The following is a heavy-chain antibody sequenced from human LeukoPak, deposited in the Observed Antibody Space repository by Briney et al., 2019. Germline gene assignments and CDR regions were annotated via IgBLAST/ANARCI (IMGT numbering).Heavy chain of an antibody. D-gene: IGHD6-19*01. CDR3: ARDEAGYSSGWYDY. CDR1: GFTFSSYG. CDR2: IWDDGSNK. V-gene: IGHV3-33*01. J-gene: IGHJ4*02. Sequence: GGSLRLSCAASGFTFSSYGMHWVRQAPGKGLEWVAVIWDDGSNKHYADSVKGRFTISRDNSKNTLYLQMNSLRGEDTAVYYCARDEAGYSSGWYDYWGQGTLVTVSS.